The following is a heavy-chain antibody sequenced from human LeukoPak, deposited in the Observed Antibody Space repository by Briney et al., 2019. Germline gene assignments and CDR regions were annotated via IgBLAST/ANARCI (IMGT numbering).Heavy chain of an antibody. D-gene: IGHD1-26*01. CDR1: GGSISIYY. Sequence: TETLSLTCTVSGGSISIYYWNWIRQPAGKGLEWIGRIYNTGSTNYNPSLKSRVTMSVDTSNNRLSLNLSPVTAADTAVYYCARDGGGTGRPFDFWGQGTLVTVSS. J-gene: IGHJ4*02. V-gene: IGHV4-4*07. CDR2: IYNTGST. CDR3: ARDGGGTGRPFDF.